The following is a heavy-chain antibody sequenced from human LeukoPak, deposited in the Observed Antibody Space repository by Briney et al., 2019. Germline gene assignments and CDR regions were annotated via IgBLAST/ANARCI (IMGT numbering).Heavy chain of an antibody. V-gene: IGHV4-59*11. CDR2: VYYTGST. D-gene: IGHD6-13*01. Sequence: SETLSLTCSVSGASISSHFWTWIRQAPGKGLEFIGYVYYTGSTYYNPSLKSRLTMSVDTSKNQFSLKLSSVTAADTAVYYCARSSIAAAVHFDYWGQGTLVTVSS. CDR1: GASISSHF. CDR3: ARSSIAAAVHFDY. J-gene: IGHJ4*02.